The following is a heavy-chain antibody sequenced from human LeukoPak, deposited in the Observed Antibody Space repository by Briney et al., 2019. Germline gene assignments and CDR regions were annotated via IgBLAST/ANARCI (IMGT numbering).Heavy chain of an antibody. CDR3: VRDLGGRSGH. Sequence: GGSLRLSCAASGFTFSSNWMDWVRQAPGKGLVWVSRINEDGSTTNYADSVKGRSTIFRDNAKNTLYLQMNSLRAEDTAVYYCVRDLGGRSGHWGQGTLVTVSS. CDR2: INEDGSTT. V-gene: IGHV3-74*01. J-gene: IGHJ4*02. D-gene: IGHD1-26*01. CDR1: GFTFSSNW.